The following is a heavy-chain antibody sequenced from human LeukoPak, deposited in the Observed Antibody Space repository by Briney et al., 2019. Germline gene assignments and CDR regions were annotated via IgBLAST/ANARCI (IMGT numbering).Heavy chain of an antibody. D-gene: IGHD2-2*01. J-gene: IGHJ6*02. Sequence: ASVKVSCKASGYTFTGYYMHWVRHAPGQGLEWMGWINPNSGGTNYAQKFQGRVTVTRDTSISTAYMELSRLRSDDTAVYYCARTPRGYCSSTSCYSGSGYYYYYGMDVWGQGTTVTVSS. V-gene: IGHV1-2*02. CDR3: ARTPRGYCSSTSCYSGSGYYYYYGMDV. CDR2: INPNSGGT. CDR1: GYTFTGYY.